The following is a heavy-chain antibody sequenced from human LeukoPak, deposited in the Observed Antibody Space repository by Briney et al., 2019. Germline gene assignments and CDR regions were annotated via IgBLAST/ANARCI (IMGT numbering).Heavy chain of an antibody. D-gene: IGHD5-24*01. Sequence: ASVKVSCKASGYIFSDYYINWVRQVPGQGLEWRGWINPKSGGTKYSQNFQGRVTMTRDTSISTVYMELSRLTSADTAVYYCARRHLRMRSYDYWGQGPLVIVSS. V-gene: IGHV1-2*02. CDR3: ARRHLRMRSYDY. J-gene: IGHJ4*02. CDR2: INPKSGGT. CDR1: GYIFSDYY.